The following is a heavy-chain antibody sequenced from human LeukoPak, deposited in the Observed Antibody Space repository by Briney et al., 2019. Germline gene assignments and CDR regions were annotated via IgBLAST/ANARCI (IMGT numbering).Heavy chain of an antibody. V-gene: IGHV3-74*01. CDR3: ARVLSGSWDWFDP. D-gene: IGHD3-22*01. CDR2: INTDGSRI. J-gene: IGHJ5*02. CDR1: GFTFSSYW. Sequence: GGSLRLSCAASGFTFSSYWMYWVRQAPGKGLVWVSRINTDGSRITYADSVKGRFTISRDNAMNTVYLQMNSLRAEDTAVYYCARVLSGSWDWFDPWGQGTLVTVSS.